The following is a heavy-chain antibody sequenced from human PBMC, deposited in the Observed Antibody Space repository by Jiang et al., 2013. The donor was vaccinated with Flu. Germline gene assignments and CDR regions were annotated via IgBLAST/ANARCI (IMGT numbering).Heavy chain of an antibody. J-gene: IGHJ4*02. CDR3: ARFAGWGIDY. CDR2: ISSSGTTI. V-gene: IGHV3-48*03. D-gene: IGHD6-19*01. Sequence: YISSSGTTIYYADSVKGRFTISRDNAKNSLYLQMNSLRAEDTAIYYCARFAGWGIDYWGQGTLVTVSS.